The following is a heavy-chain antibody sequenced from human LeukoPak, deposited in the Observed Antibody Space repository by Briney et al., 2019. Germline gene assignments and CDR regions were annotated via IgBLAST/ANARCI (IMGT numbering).Heavy chain of an antibody. V-gene: IGHV4-4*02. CDR3: ASRRYYYDSSGLDY. CDR2: IYHSGST. CDR1: GGSLSSSNW. D-gene: IGHD3-22*01. J-gene: IGHJ4*02. Sequence: SETLSLTCAASGGSLSSSNWWSWVRQPPGKGLEWIGEIYHSGSTNYNPSLKSRVTISVDKSKNQFSLKLSSVTAADTAVYYCASRRYYYDSSGLDYWGQGTLVTVSS.